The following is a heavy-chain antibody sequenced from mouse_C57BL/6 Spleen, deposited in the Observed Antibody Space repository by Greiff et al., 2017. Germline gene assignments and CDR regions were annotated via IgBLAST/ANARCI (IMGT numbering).Heavy chain of an antibody. Sequence: EVKLMESGPGLVKPSQSLSLTCSVTGYSITSGYYWNWIRQFPGNKLEWMGYISYDGSNNYNPSLKNRISITRDTSKNQFFLKLNSVTTEDTATYYCARGGDYDGRGWFAYWGQGTLVTVSA. CDR2: ISYDGSN. CDR1: GYSITSGYY. V-gene: IGHV3-6*01. CDR3: ARGGDYDGRGWFAY. D-gene: IGHD2-4*01. J-gene: IGHJ3*01.